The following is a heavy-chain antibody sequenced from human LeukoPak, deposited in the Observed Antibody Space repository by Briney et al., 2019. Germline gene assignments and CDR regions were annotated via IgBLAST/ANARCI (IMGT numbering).Heavy chain of an antibody. J-gene: IGHJ3*02. D-gene: IGHD2-15*01. CDR2: ISGSGNYI. CDR1: EVTFSTYT. V-gene: IGHV3-21*06. CDR3: ARQACSSGSCDAFHI. Sequence: GGSLSLSCAASEVTFSTYTMTWVRQARGKGLEWVSSISGSGNYIYYADSLKGRFTISRDNANNLLFLQMSSLRAEDTAVYYCARQACSSGSCDAFHIWGQGTMVTVSS.